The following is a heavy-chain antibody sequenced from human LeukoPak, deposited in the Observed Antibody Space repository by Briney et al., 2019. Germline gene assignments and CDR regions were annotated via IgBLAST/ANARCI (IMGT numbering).Heavy chain of an antibody. D-gene: IGHD5-12*01. V-gene: IGHV4-4*09. CDR3: ARHVIPPTLRDIVAPRGYYMDV. J-gene: IGHJ6*03. Sequence: SETLSLTCTVSGGSISSYYWSWIRQPPGKGLEWIGYIYTSGSTNYNPSLKSRVTISVDTSKNQFSLKLSSVTAADTAVYYCARHVIPPTLRDIVAPRGYYMDVWAKGPRSPSP. CDR1: GGSISSYY. CDR2: IYTSGST.